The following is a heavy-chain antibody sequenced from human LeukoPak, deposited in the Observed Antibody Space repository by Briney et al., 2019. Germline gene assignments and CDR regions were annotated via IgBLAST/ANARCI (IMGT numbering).Heavy chain of an antibody. V-gene: IGHV1-69*04. CDR3: ARAGAQPVSDY. J-gene: IGHJ4*02. D-gene: IGHD1-26*01. CDR1: GGTFSSYA. CDR2: IIPILGIA. Sequence: SVKVSCKASGGTFSSYAISWVRQAPGQGLEWMGRIIPILGIANYAQKFQGRVTITADKSTSTAYMELSSLRSEDTAVYYCARAGAQPVSDYWGQGTLVTVSS.